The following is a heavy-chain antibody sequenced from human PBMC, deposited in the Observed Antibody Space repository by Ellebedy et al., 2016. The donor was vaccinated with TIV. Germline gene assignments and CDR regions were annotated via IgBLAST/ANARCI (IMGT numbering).Heavy chain of an antibody. D-gene: IGHD2-2*02. CDR2: ISGYNGNT. Sequence: AASVKVSCKASGYTFTSYGISWARQAPGQGLEWMGWISGYNGNTNYAQKLQGRVTMTTDTSTSTAYMELRSLRSDDTAVYYCARDRYIKRIAWLDPWGQGTLVTVSS. CDR3: ARDRYIKRIAWLDP. CDR1: GYTFTSYG. J-gene: IGHJ5*02. V-gene: IGHV1-18*04.